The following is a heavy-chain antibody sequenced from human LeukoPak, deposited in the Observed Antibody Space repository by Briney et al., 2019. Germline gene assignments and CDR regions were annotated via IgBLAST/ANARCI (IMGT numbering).Heavy chain of an antibody. J-gene: IGHJ4*02. D-gene: IGHD6-19*01. CDR3: ARGGSSGPDY. CDR1: GGSIISYY. Sequence: KPSETLSLTCTVSGGSIISYYWSWIRQPAGRGLEWIGRIYSSGSTNYNPSLKSRVTISLDKSKNQFFLKLSSVSAADTAVYYCARGGSSGPDYWGQGTLVTVSS. CDR2: IYSSGST. V-gene: IGHV4-4*07.